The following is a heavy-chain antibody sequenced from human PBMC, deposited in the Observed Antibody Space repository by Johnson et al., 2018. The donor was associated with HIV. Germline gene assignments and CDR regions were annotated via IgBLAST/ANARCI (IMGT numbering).Heavy chain of an antibody. Sequence: VQLVESGGGVVRPGGSLRLSCAASGFTFDDYGMSWVRQAPGKGLEWVSAIKWKGGSTDYADSVKGRFTISRDNAKKSLYLQMNSLRAEDTAVYYCARALGLEVCAFDIWGQGTMVTVSS. D-gene: IGHD2-8*01. V-gene: IGHV3-20*04. J-gene: IGHJ3*02. CDR3: ARALGLEVCAFDI. CDR2: IKWKGGST. CDR1: GFTFDDYG.